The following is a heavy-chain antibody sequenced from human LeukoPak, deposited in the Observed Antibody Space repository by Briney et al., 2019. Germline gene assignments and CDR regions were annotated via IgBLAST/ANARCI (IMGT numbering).Heavy chain of an antibody. CDR1: GFTFSSYW. V-gene: IGHV3-74*01. CDR2: INSDGSST. D-gene: IGHD6-13*01. Sequence: PGGSLRLSCAASGFTFSSYWMSWVRQAPGKGLVWVSRINSDGSSTSYADSVRGRFTISRDNAKNTLYLQMNSLRAEDTAVYYCARGVSSSWYDRGNGLNMDVWGKGTTVTISS. J-gene: IGHJ6*03. CDR3: ARGVSSSWYDRGNGLNMDV.